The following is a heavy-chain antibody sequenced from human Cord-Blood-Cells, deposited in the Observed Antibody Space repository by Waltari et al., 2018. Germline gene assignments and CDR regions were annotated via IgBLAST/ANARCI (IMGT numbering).Heavy chain of an antibody. V-gene: IGHV4-39*01. CDR3: ASEWVVPAAPYYFDY. J-gene: IGHJ4*02. CDR1: GGSISSSSYY. Sequence: QLQLQESGPGLVKPSETLSLTCTVSGGSISSSSYYWGWLRQPPGKGLEWIGSIYYSGSTYYNPSLKSRVTISVDTSKNQFSLKLSSVTAADTAVYYCASEWVVPAAPYYFDYWGQGTLVTVSS. D-gene: IGHD2-2*01. CDR2: IYYSGST.